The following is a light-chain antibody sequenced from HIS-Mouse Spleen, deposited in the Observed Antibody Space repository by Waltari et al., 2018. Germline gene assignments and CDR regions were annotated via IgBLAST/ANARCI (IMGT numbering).Light chain of an antibody. V-gene: IGLV2-23*01. CDR1: SSDVVSYNL. Sequence: QSALTQPASVSGSPGQSITISCTATSSDVVSYNLVSWYQQHPGKAPKIMIYEGSNRPSGVSNRFSGSKSGNTASLTISELQAEDEADYYCCSYAGSSTVVFGGGTKLTVL. J-gene: IGLJ2*01. CDR3: CSYAGSSTVV. CDR2: EGS.